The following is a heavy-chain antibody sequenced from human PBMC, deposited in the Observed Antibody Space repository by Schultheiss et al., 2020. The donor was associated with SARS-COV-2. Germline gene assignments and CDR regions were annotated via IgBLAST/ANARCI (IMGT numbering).Heavy chain of an antibody. D-gene: IGHD3-9*01. Sequence: SETLSLTCAVSGGSISSSNYYWGWIRQTPGKGLEWIGSIYYSGISYFYPSLKSRVTMSVDTSRNQFSLKLSSVTAADAARYYCARHVVASRYFDLWGQGTLVTV. CDR1: GGSISSSNYY. CDR2: IYYSGIS. J-gene: IGHJ4*02. V-gene: IGHV4-39*01. CDR3: ARHVVASRYFDL.